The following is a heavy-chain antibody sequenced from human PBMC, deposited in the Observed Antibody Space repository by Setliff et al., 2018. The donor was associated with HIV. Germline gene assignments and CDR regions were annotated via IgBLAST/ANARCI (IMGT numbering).Heavy chain of an antibody. J-gene: IGHJ5*01. CDR3: ARQPTDTGGYNNWFDS. CDR2: IYPGDSDT. V-gene: IGHV5-51*01. CDR1: GYYFTTFW. D-gene: IGHD3-3*01. Sequence: GESLKISCKGSGYYFTTFWIGWVRQMPGRGLEWMGIIYPGDSDTRYSPSFEGQVTMSADKSINTAYLQWNSLKASDTAMYYCARQPTDTGGYNNWFDSWGQGTLVTVSS.